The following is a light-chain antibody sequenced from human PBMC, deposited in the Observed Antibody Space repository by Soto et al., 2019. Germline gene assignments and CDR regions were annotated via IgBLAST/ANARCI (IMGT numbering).Light chain of an antibody. Sequence: DIQMTQSPSSLSASVGDRVTITCRASQSISSYLNWFQHKPGKAPKLLIYAASSLQSGVPSRFSGSGSGTDFTLTISSLQPEDFATYSCQQSYTTPWTFCQGTKVEI. J-gene: IGKJ1*01. CDR1: QSISSY. CDR3: QQSYTTPWT. V-gene: IGKV1-39*01. CDR2: AAS.